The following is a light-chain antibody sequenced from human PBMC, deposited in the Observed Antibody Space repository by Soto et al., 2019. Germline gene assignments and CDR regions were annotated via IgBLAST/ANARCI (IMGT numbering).Light chain of an antibody. V-gene: IGKV3-11*01. Sequence: EIVLTQSPATLSLSPGERATLSCRASQSVSSYLAWYQQKPGQAPRLLIYDASNRATGIPARFSGSGSGTDFTLTISSLEPEDFSVYYCQKRINWPPWPFCQGPNLDIK. CDR2: DAS. J-gene: IGKJ1*01. CDR3: QKRINWPPWP. CDR1: QSVSSY.